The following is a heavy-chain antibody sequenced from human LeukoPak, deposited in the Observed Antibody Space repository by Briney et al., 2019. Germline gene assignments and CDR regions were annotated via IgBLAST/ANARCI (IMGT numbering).Heavy chain of an antibody. D-gene: IGHD5-18*01. J-gene: IGHJ3*02. Sequence: GSLRLSCAASGFTFSSYSMNWVRQAPGKGLEWVSSISSSSSYIYYADSVKGRFTISRDNAKNSLYLQMNSLRAEDTAVYYCARARYSYAAGAFDIRGQGTMVTVSS. V-gene: IGHV3-21*01. CDR2: ISSSSSYI. CDR1: GFTFSSYS. CDR3: ARARYSYAAGAFDI.